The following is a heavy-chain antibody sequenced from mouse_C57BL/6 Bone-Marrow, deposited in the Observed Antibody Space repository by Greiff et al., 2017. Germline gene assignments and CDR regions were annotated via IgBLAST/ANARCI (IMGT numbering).Heavy chain of an antibody. D-gene: IGHD2-1*01. CDR2: IYPRDGST. CDR1: GYTFTSYD. Sequence: VKLVESGPELVKPGASVKLSCKASGYTFTSYDVNWVKQRPGQGLEWIGWIYPRDGSTKYNEKFKGKATLTVDTSSSTAYMELHSLTSEDSAVYFCARRLLFDYWGQGTTLTVSS. J-gene: IGHJ2*01. V-gene: IGHV1-85*01. CDR3: ARRLLFDY.